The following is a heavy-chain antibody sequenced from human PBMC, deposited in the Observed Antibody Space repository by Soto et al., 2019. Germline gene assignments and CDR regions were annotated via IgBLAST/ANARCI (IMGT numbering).Heavy chain of an antibody. Sequence: QITLKESGPTLVKPTQTLTLTCTFSGFSLNTSGVSVGWIRQPPGKALEWLAVFYWDDDKRYSPSLKSRLTINKDTSKNQVILTMTNMDPVDTATYYCALRPRIAAGFHYWGQGTLVTVSS. CDR2: FYWDDDK. V-gene: IGHV2-5*02. CDR1: GFSLNTSGVS. J-gene: IGHJ4*02. D-gene: IGHD6-6*01. CDR3: ALRPRIAAGFHY.